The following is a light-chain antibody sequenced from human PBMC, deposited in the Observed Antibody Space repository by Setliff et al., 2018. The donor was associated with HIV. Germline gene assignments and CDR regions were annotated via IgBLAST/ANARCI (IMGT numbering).Light chain of an antibody. CDR2: DVA. V-gene: IGLV2-11*01. CDR3: CSYAGTDTYI. J-gene: IGLJ1*01. CDR1: TSDVAVYNY. Sequence: QSALTQSRSVSGSPGQSVTISCTGSTSDVAVYNYVSWYQQHPGTAPKLVIYDVAKRPSGVPDRFSGSKSGATASLTTPWLQPEDEADYYCCSYAGTDTYISGTGTKVTVL.